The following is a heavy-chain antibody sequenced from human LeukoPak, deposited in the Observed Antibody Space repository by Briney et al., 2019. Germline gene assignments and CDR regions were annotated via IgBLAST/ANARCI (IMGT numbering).Heavy chain of an antibody. Sequence: GGSLRLSCAASGFTFDDYAMHWVRQAPGKGLEWVSFISGDGGSTYYADFVKGRFTISRDNSKNSLYLQMNSLRTEDTALYYCAKDIVGGYSYGYLDYWGQGTLVTVSS. CDR3: AKDIVGGYSYGYLDY. CDR2: ISGDGGST. J-gene: IGHJ4*02. CDR1: GFTFDDYA. V-gene: IGHV3-43*02. D-gene: IGHD5-18*01.